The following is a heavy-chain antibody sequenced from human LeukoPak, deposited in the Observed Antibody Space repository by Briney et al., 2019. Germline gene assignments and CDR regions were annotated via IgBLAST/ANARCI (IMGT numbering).Heavy chain of an antibody. J-gene: IGHJ4*02. V-gene: IGHV4-59*01. CDR3: ARDATAMAYFDY. Sequence: PSETLSLTCTVSGGSISSYYWSWIRQPPRKGLEWIGYIYYSGSTNYNPSLKSRVTISVDTSKNQFSLKLSSVTAAVTAVYYCARDATAMAYFDYWGQGTLVTVSS. CDR1: GGSISSYY. CDR2: IYYSGST. D-gene: IGHD5-18*01.